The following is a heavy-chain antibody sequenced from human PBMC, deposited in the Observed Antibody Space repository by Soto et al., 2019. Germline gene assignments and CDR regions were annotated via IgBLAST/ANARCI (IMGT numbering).Heavy chain of an antibody. J-gene: IGHJ6*02. Sequence: QVQLQESGPGLVRPSGTLSLTCAVSGASISSSNWWSWVRHPPRKGLEWIGDIYHDGSNNRNPSLKSRATISVDKSKNQFSLRLTSVTAADTAVYYCARHYYYANHYYYAMDVWGQGPTVTVSS. V-gene: IGHV4-4*02. CDR3: ARHYYYANHYYYAMDV. CDR1: GASISSSNW. CDR2: IYHDGSN. D-gene: IGHD3-22*01.